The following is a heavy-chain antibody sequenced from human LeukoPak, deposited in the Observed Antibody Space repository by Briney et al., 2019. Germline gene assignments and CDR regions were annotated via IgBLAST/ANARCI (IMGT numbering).Heavy chain of an antibody. D-gene: IGHD1-26*01. CDR3: ARGSPLQRGGSYLDY. CDR1: GGSFSGYY. Sequence: SETLSLTCAVYGGSFSGYYWSWIRQPPGKGLEWIGEINHSGSTNYNPSLKSRVTISVDTSKNQFSLKLSSVTAADTAVYYCARGSPLQRGGSYLDYWGQGTLVTVSS. CDR2: INHSGST. J-gene: IGHJ4*02. V-gene: IGHV4-34*01.